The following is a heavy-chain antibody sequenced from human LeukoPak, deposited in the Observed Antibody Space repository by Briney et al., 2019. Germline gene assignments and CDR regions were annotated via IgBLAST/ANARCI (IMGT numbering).Heavy chain of an antibody. D-gene: IGHD3-9*01. J-gene: IGHJ4*02. CDR1: GFTFSSYW. Sequence: GGSLRLSCAASGFTFSSYWMSWVRQAPGKGLEWVSSISSSSSYIYYADSVKGRFTISRDNAKNSLYLQMNSLRAEDTAVYYCASYDILTGSPEGNWGQGTLVTVS. CDR3: ASYDILTGSPEGN. CDR2: ISSSSSYI. V-gene: IGHV3-21*01.